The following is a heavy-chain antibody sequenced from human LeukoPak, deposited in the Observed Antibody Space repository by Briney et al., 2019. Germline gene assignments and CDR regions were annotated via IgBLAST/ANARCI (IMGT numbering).Heavy chain of an antibody. CDR3: ARYNSGWNDY. V-gene: IGHV3-21*01. J-gene: IGHJ4*02. D-gene: IGHD6-19*01. CDR1: GITFSSFN. CDR2: ISSTSSLI. Sequence: PGGSLRLSCAASGITFSSFNMNWVRQAPGKGLEWVSSISSTSSLIWYADSLKGRFTISRDNAKNSLYLQMDSLRAEDTAVYYCARYNSGWNDYWGQGTLVTVSS.